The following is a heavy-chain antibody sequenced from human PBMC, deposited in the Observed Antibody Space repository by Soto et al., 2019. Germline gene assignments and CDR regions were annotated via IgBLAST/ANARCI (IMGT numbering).Heavy chain of an antibody. V-gene: IGHV1-3*01. CDR1: GYTFTGYA. D-gene: IGHD3-10*01. Sequence: QVQLVQSGAEVKKPGASGKVSCKASGYTFTGYAMHWVPQAPGQRLEWVGWINALNGNTTYSQKFHGRVTITRDTSASTAYMELSSLRSEDTAVYYCAREEEYYYGSRRRWFDPWGQGTLVTVSS. J-gene: IGHJ5*02. CDR2: INALNGNT. CDR3: AREEEYYYGSRRRWFDP.